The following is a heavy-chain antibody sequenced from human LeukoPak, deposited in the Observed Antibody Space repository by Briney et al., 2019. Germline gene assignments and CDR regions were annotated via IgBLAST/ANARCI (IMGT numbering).Heavy chain of an antibody. Sequence: GGSLLLSCAASGFTFSSYSMNWVRRAPGKGLEWVSSISSSSSYIYYADSVKGRFTISRDNAKNSLYLQMNSLRAEDTAVYYCAREVTSYWYFDLWGRGTLVTVSS. V-gene: IGHV3-21*01. CDR1: GFTFSSYS. D-gene: IGHD4-17*01. CDR2: ISSSSSYI. J-gene: IGHJ2*01. CDR3: AREVTSYWYFDL.